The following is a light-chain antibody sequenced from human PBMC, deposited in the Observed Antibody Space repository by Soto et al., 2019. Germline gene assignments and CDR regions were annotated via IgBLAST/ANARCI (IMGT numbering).Light chain of an antibody. CDR2: GGS. CDR3: QGYYSSRT. CDR1: QSVGSRW. J-gene: IGKJ1*01. Sequence: EIVLTQSPGTVSLSPGERATLSCRASQSVGSRWLAWYQQKPGQAPRVLIYGGSNRATGIPDRFSGSGSGTDFTLTISRLEPEDFAVYYCQGYYSSRTFGQGTKVEMK. V-gene: IGKV3-20*01.